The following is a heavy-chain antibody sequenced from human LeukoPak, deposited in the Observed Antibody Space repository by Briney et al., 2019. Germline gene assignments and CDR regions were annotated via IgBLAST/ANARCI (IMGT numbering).Heavy chain of an antibody. CDR1: GGSISTYH. J-gene: IGHJ4*02. CDR2: IFYSGST. D-gene: IGHD3-9*01. Sequence: TSETLSLTCTVSGGSISTYHWSWIRQPPGKGLEWIGYIFYSGSTNYNPSLKSRVTISVDTSKNQFSLKLSSVTAADTAVYYCVTGYLFDYWGQGTLVTVSS. V-gene: IGHV4-59*12. CDR3: VTGYLFDY.